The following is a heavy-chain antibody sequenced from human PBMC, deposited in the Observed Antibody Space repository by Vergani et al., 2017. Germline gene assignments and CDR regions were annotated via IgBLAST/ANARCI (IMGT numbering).Heavy chain of an antibody. V-gene: IGHV1-2*02. J-gene: IGHJ5*02. CDR1: GYTFTGYY. CDR2: INPNSGGT. Sequence: QVQLVPSGAEVKKPGASVKVSCKASGYTFTGYYMHWVRQAPGQGLEWMGWINPNSGGTNYAQKFQGRVTMTRATSISTAYMELSRLRSDDTAVYYCAKTNSDYGGNFELDPWGQGTLVTVSS. CDR3: AKTNSDYGGNFELDP. D-gene: IGHD4-23*01.